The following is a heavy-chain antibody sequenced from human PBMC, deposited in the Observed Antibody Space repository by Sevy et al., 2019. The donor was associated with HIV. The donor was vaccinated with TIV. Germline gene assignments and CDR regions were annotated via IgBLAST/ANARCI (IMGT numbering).Heavy chain of an antibody. V-gene: IGHV4-59*08. D-gene: IGHD3-22*01. CDR1: GGSISSYY. J-gene: IGHJ3*02. CDR2: IYYSGST. Sequence: SETLSLTCTVSGGSISSYYWSWIRQPPGKGLEWIGYIYYSGSTNYNPSLKSRVTISVDTSKNQFSMKLSSVTAADTAVYYCAGHIDYYDSSGYYYAFDIWGQGTMVTVSS. CDR3: AGHIDYYDSSGYYYAFDI.